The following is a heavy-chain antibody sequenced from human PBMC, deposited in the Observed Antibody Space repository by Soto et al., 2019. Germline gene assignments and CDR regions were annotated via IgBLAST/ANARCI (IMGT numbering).Heavy chain of an antibody. Sequence: QVQLVESGGGVVQPGRSLRLSCAASGFNFSTYGMPWVRQAPGKGLEWVAVISYDGINKYYADSVKGRFTISRDNSKNTLYLQMNSLRPEDTAVYYCAGSIMGARGWFDPWCQGTLVTVSS. CDR1: GFNFSTYG. V-gene: IGHV3-30*03. J-gene: IGHJ5*02. D-gene: IGHD1-26*01. CDR2: ISYDGINK. CDR3: AGSIMGARGWFDP.